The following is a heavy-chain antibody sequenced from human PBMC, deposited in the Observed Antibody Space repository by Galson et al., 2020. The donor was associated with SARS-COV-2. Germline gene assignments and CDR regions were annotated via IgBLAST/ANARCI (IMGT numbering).Heavy chain of an antibody. Sequence: GGSLRLSCAASGFTFSSYGMHWVRQAPGKGLEWVAVIWYDGTNKYYADSVKGRFTISRDNSKNTLYLQMNSLRAEDTAVYYCAKGKGERVGGTLYDFDYWGQGTLVTVSS. V-gene: IGHV3-33*06. J-gene: IGHJ4*02. D-gene: IGHD1-26*01. CDR1: GFTFSSYG. CDR2: IWYDGTNK. CDR3: AKGKGERVGGTLYDFDY.